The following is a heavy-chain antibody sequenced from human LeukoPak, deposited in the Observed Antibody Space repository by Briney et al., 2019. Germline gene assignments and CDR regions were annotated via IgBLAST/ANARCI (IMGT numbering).Heavy chain of an antibody. CDR3: ARVAADSSGYYFGWFDP. D-gene: IGHD3-22*01. CDR2: IKQDGSEK. V-gene: IGHV3-7*03. CDR1: GFTFSSYW. Sequence: PGGSLRLSCAASGFTFSSYWMSWVRQAPGKGLEWVANIKQDGSEKYYVDSVKGRFTISRDNAKNSLYLQMNSLRAEDTAVYYCARVAADSSGYYFGWFDPWGREPWSPSPQ. J-gene: IGHJ5*02.